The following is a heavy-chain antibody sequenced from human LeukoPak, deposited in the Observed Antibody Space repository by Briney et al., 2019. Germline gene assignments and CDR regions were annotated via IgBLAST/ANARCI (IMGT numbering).Heavy chain of an antibody. V-gene: IGHV3-74*01. CDR1: GFTFSSYW. J-gene: IGHJ4*02. CDR2: IKSDGST. CDR3: ARDKGYAVDQ. Sequence: GGSLRLSCAASGFTFSSYWMHWVRQAPGQGLVWVSLIKSDGSTNYADSVKGRFTISRDNVQNTLYLQMNSLRAEDTAVYYCARDKGYAVDQWGQGTLVTVSS. D-gene: IGHD5-12*01.